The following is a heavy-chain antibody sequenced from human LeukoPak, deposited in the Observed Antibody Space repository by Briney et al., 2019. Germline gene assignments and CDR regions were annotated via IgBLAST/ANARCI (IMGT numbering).Heavy chain of an antibody. J-gene: IGHJ4*02. Sequence: ASVEVSCKASGYTFTAYYMHWVRQAPGQGLEWMGWINPNSGGTYYSQKFQGRVTMTRDTSINTVYMELSRLRSDDTAVYYCARKGPYFDCWGQGTLVTVSS. V-gene: IGHV1-2*02. CDR3: ARKGPYFDC. CDR1: GYTFTAYY. D-gene: IGHD3-16*01. CDR2: INPNSGGT.